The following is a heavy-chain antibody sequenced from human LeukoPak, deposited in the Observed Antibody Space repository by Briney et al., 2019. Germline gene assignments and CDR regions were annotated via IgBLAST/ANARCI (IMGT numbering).Heavy chain of an antibody. J-gene: IGHJ4*02. CDR1: GDSVSIKNGA. CDR2: TYYRSKWYN. Sequence: SQTLSLTCVVSGDSVSIKNGAWNWIRQSPSRGLEWLGRTYYRSKWYNDYAESMEGRMTISQDTSKNQYSLHLNSVTPDDTAVYYCARDFGTTGWHTFDYWGQGTLVTVSS. V-gene: IGHV6-1*01. CDR3: ARDFGTTGWHTFDY. D-gene: IGHD6-19*01.